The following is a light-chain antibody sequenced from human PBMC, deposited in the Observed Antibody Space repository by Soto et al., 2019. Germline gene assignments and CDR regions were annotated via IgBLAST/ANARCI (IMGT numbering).Light chain of an antibody. V-gene: IGLV1-44*01. CDR1: RSNIGTNT. Sequence: QSVLTHAPSASGDPGQRVTMSCSGRRSNIGTNTVNWYQQRPGTPPKFLIYDNYRRPSGVPDRFSGSQSGTSASLAINGLQSEDEAYYYCSAWDDSLNRPVFGGGTQLTVL. CDR3: SAWDDSLNRPV. CDR2: DNY. J-gene: IGLJ2*01.